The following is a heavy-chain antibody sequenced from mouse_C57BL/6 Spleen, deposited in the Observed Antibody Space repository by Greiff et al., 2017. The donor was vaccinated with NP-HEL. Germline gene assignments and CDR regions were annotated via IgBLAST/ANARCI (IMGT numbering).Heavy chain of an antibody. V-gene: IGHV14-1*01. J-gene: IGHJ2*01. Sequence: EVQLQESGAELVRPGASVKLSCTASGFNIKDYYMHWVKQRPEQGLEWIGRIDPEDGDTEYAPKFQGKATMTADTSSTTAYLQLSSLTSEDTAVYYCTYVSTVVASYFDYWGQGTTLPVSS. CDR3: TYVSTVVASYFDY. D-gene: IGHD1-1*01. CDR1: GFNIKDYY. CDR2: IDPEDGDT.